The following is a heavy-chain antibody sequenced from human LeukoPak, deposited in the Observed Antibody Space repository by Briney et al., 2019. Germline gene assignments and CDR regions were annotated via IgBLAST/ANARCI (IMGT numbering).Heavy chain of an antibody. D-gene: IGHD6-13*01. CDR1: GYTLTELP. Sequence: GASVKVSCKVSGYTLTELPMHWVRQAPGKGLEWMGGFDPEDGETIYAQKFQGRVTMTEDTSTDTAYMELSSLRSEDTAVYYCATVQYSSSWHWFDPWGQGTLVTVSS. V-gene: IGHV1-24*01. J-gene: IGHJ5*02. CDR3: ATVQYSSSWHWFDP. CDR2: FDPEDGET.